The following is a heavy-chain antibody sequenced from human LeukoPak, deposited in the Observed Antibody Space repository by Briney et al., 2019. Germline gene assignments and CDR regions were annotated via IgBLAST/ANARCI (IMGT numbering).Heavy chain of an antibody. Sequence: GGSLRLSCAASGFTFSSYVMHWVRQAPGKGLEWVAVIWYDGSNKYYADSVKGRFTISRDNSKNTLYLQINSLRVEDTAVYYCARATTYGWNYLDYWGQGTLVTVSS. CDR1: GFTFSSYV. CDR3: ARATTYGWNYLDY. CDR2: IWYDGSNK. J-gene: IGHJ4*02. D-gene: IGHD3-16*01. V-gene: IGHV3-33*01.